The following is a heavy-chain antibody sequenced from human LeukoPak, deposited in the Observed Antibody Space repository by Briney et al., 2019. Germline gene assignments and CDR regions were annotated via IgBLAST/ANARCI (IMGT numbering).Heavy chain of an antibody. CDR1: GYSFTSYW. CDR2: IYPGDSDT. V-gene: IGHV5-51*01. CDR3: ARGNTVTTSWKYYFDY. D-gene: IGHD4-17*01. J-gene: IGHJ4*02. Sequence: GESLKIPCKGSGYSFTSYWIGWVRQMPGKGLEWMGIIYPGDSDTRYSPSFQGQVTISADKSISTAYLQWSSLKSSDTAMYYCARGNTVTTSWKYYFDYWGQGTLVTVSS.